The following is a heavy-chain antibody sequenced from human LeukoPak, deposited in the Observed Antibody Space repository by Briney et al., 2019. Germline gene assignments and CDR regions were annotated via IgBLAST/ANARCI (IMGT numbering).Heavy chain of an antibody. CDR1: GYTFTSYG. Sequence: GASVKVSCKASGYTFTSYGISWVRQGPAQGHELMGLISAYNGNTNYEQKVQGRGSMTTDTSTSTAYMELRSLRSDDTAVYYCAREVEYYGSGSYFGYWGQGTLVTVSS. V-gene: IGHV1-18*01. J-gene: IGHJ4*02. CDR3: AREVEYYGSGSYFGY. CDR2: ISAYNGNT. D-gene: IGHD3-10*01.